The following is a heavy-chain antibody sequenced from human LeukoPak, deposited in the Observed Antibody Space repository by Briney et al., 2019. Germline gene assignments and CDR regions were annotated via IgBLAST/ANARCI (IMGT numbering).Heavy chain of an antibody. CDR2: IHPSGGST. D-gene: IGHD3-22*01. J-gene: IGHJ2*01. Sequence: VASVKVSCKASGYTFTSHYMHWVRQAPGEGLEWMGIIHPSGGSTTYAQKFQGRVTMTTDTSTSTVYMELSSLRSEDTALYYCARITMTTSGWYFDLWGRGTLVTVCS. V-gene: IGHV1-46*01. CDR1: GYTFTSHY. CDR3: ARITMTTSGWYFDL.